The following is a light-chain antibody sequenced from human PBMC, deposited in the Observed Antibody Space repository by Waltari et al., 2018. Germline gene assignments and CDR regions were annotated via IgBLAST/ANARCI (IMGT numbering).Light chain of an antibody. J-gene: IGKJ4*01. Sequence: IQLTQSPSSLSASVGDRVTITCRASQGIDNYLGWYQQKPGKAPKPLIYEASTLQSGVPSRFSGSGSGTDFTLTISSLQPADFATYYCQQLNTYPLTFGGGTKVDIK. CDR2: EAS. CDR1: QGIDNY. CDR3: QQLNTYPLT. V-gene: IGKV1-9*01.